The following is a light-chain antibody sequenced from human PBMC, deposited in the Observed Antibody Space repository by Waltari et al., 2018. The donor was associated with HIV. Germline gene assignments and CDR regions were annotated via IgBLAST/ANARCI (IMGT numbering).Light chain of an antibody. V-gene: IGKV1-39*01. Sequence: DIQMTQSPSSLPASVGDRVTITCRARQTISTYLNWYQQKPGKGPKLLIYAACSVQSGGRSGFSGGGSGTDFTVAIDSLQPEDFGTDYCGQGVSRLPWTFGQGTKVDTK. CDR3: GQGVSRLPWT. CDR1: QTISTY. J-gene: IGKJ1*01. CDR2: AAC.